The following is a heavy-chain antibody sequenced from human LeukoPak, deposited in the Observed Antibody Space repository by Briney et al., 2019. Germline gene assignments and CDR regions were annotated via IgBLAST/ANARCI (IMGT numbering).Heavy chain of an antibody. V-gene: IGHV1-46*01. J-gene: IGHJ4*02. Sequence: ASVKVSCKASGYTFTSYYMHWVRQAPGQGLEWMGMICPRDGSTSYAQKFQGRVTVTRDTSTSTVHMELSGLRSEDTAVYYCARDQEGFDYWGQGTLVTVSS. CDR3: ARDQEGFDY. CDR2: ICPRDGST. CDR1: GYTFTSYY.